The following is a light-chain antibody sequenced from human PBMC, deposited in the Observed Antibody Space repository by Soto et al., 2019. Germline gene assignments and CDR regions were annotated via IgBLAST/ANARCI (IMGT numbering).Light chain of an antibody. CDR2: DVS. CDR3: SSFSNSDTPYV. CDR1: SRDIGGYDF. J-gene: IGLJ1*01. Sequence: QSALAQPASVSGSPGQSITISCAGSSRDIGGYDFVSWYQQHPGEVPKLIIFDVSDRPSGVSDRFSGYKSGDTASLTISGLQVEDEADYYCSSFSNSDTPYVFGTGTKLTVL. V-gene: IGLV2-14*03.